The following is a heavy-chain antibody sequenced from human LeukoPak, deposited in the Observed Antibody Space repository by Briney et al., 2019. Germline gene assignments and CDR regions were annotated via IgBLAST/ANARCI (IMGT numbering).Heavy chain of an antibody. Sequence: QTGGSLRLSCAASGFSFNSDWMDWVRQAPGMGLEWVANIKHDESEKNYLDSVKGRFTISRDNAQNSLYLQMNGLRVEDTAVYYCAREPLDYWGQGTLVTVSS. CDR1: GFSFNSDW. CDR3: AREPLDY. V-gene: IGHV3-7*01. CDR2: IKHDESEK. J-gene: IGHJ4*02.